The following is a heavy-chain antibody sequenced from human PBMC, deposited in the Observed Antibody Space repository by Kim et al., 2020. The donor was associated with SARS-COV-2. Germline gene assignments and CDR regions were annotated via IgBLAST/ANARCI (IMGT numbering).Heavy chain of an antibody. J-gene: IGHJ6*02. CDR2: ISAYNGNT. V-gene: IGHV1-18*01. CDR3: ERDPGRITMVRGVINLSYYGMDV. Sequence: ASVKVSCKASGYTFTSYGISWVRQAPGQGLEWMGWISAYNGNTNYAQKLQGRVTMTTDTSTSTAYRELRSLRSHDTAVYYCERDPGRITMVRGVINLSYYGMDVWGQGTTVPVTS. D-gene: IGHD3-10*01. CDR1: GYTFTSYG.